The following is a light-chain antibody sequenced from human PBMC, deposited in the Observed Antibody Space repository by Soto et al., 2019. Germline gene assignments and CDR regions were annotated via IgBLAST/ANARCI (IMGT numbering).Light chain of an antibody. CDR3: FSYAGRYTYV. V-gene: IGLV2-11*01. CDR2: DVD. Sequence: QSALTQPRSVSGSPGQSVTISCTGTSSDVGSYNYVSWYQQHPGKAPEFMIYDVDKRPSGVPDRFSGSKFGNTASLTISGLQAEDEADYYCFSYAGRYTYVFGTGTKVTVL. CDR1: SSDVGSYNY. J-gene: IGLJ1*01.